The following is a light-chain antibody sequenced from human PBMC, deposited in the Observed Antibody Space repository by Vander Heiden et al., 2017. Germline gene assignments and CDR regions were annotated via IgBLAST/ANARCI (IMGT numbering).Light chain of an antibody. CDR2: SNN. CDR3: SAGDNSLNAWV. V-gene: IGLV1-44*01. J-gene: IGLJ3*02. Sequence: SVLTHPLSVSGTPGQRVTISCSGSSPNIGSRTVNWYQHLTATAPNLLIYSNNKRPSGVTDRISASKSGTSASLAVSGLQAEDEADYYCSAGDNSLNAWVFGGGTKLTVL. CDR1: SPNIGSRT.